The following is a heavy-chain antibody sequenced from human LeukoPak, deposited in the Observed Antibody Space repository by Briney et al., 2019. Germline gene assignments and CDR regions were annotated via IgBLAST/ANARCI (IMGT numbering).Heavy chain of an antibody. CDR1: GFTFSNAW. D-gene: IGHD3-10*01. CDR2: IKSKTDGGTT. V-gene: IGHV3-15*01. Sequence: GGSLRLSCAASGFTFSNAWMSWVRQAPGKGLEWVGRIKSKTDGGTTDYAAPVKGRFTISRDDSKNTLYLQMNSLKTEDTAVYYCTTHYDYGSGSYPDVYYYYYMDVWGKGTTVTVSS. J-gene: IGHJ6*03. CDR3: TTHYDYGSGSYPDVYYYYYMDV.